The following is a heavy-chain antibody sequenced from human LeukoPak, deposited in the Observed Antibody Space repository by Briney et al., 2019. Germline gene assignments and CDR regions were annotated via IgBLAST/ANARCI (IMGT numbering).Heavy chain of an antibody. V-gene: IGHV1-69*13. CDR2: IIPIFGTA. J-gene: IGHJ3*02. Sequence: SVKVSCKASGGTFSSYAISWVRQAPGQGLEWMGGIIPIFGTANYAQKFQGRVTITADESTSTAYMELSSLRSEDTAVYYCARDRQGNVVPAAFDIWGQGTMATVSS. D-gene: IGHD2-2*01. CDR1: GGTFSSYA. CDR3: ARDRQGNVVPAAFDI.